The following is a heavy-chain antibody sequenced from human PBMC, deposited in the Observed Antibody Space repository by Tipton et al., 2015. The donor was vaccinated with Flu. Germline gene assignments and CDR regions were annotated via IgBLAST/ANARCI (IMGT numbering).Heavy chain of an antibody. CDR2: INHSGST. J-gene: IGHJ4*02. CDR1: GGSISSSSYY. V-gene: IGHV4-39*01. CDR3: ARHPPRSY. Sequence: TLSLTCTVSGGSISSSSYYWGWIRQPPGKGLEWIGEINHSGSTNYNPSLKSRVTISVDTSKNQFSLKLSSVTAADTAVYYCARHPPRSYWGQGTLVTVSS.